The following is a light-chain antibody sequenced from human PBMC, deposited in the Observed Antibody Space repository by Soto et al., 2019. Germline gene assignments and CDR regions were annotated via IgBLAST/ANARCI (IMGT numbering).Light chain of an antibody. J-gene: IGKJ5*01. V-gene: IGKV3-20*01. CDR3: QQYENSPIT. CDR1: QSLSSNF. CDR2: GAS. Sequence: EIVLPQSPRILSLSPVEGASHXFRASQSLSSNFLAWYQQKPGQAPRLLIYGASSRATGIPDRFSGTGSETDFTLTINRLEPEDFAVYYCQQYENSPITFGQGTRLEIK.